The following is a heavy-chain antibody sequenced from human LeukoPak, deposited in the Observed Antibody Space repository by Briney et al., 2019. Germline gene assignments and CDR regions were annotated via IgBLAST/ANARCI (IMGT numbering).Heavy chain of an antibody. CDR1: GFTFSSYS. CDR2: ISSSSSYI. J-gene: IGHJ4*02. CDR3: ASSLVGATTGY. D-gene: IGHD1-26*01. V-gene: IGHV3-21*01. Sequence: GGSLRLSCAASGFTFSSYSMNWVRQAPGKGLEWVSFISSSSSYIYYADSVKGRFTISRDNAKNSLYLQMNSLRAEDTAVYYCASSLVGATTGYWGQGTLVTVSS.